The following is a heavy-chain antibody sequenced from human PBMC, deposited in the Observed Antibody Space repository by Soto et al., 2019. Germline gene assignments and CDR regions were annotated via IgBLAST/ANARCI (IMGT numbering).Heavy chain of an antibody. CDR1: GFTFSSYG. V-gene: IGHV3-30*18. CDR3: AKALITMVRGVN. CDR2: ISYDGSNK. Sequence: QVQLVESGGGVVQPGRSLRLSCAASGFTFSSYGMHWVRQAPGKGLEWVAVISYDGSNKYYADSVKGRFTISRDNSKNMLYLQMNSLRAEDTAVYYCAKALITMVRGVNWGQGTLVTVSS. D-gene: IGHD3-10*01. J-gene: IGHJ4*02.